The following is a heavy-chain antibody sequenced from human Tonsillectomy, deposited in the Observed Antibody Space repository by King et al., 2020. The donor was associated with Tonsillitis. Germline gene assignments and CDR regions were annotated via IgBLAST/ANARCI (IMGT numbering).Heavy chain of an antibody. V-gene: IGHV3-11*05. D-gene: IGHD2-2*01. CDR2: ISSRSTYT. J-gene: IGHJ3*02. CDR1: GLTFSDYY. CDR3: ATSGGYCSSTSCYLGAFDI. Sequence: VQLVESGGGLVKPGGSLRLSCAASGLTFSDYYMSWIRQAPGKGLEGVSYISSRSTYTNYADSVKGRFTISRDNAKNSVYLQMNSLRADDTAVYYWATSGGYCSSTSCYLGAFDIWGQGTMVTVSS.